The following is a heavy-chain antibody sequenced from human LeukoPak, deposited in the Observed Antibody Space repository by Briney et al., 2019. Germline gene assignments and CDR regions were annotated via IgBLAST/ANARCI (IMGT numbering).Heavy chain of an antibody. J-gene: IGHJ4*02. CDR2: ISGSGGDT. D-gene: IGHD6-13*01. V-gene: IGHV3-23*01. CDR3: AKDRTYTSSCFDY. CDR1: GFTVTNYA. Sequence: PGGSLRLSCLASGFTVTNYAMHWVRQAPGKGLEWVSGISGSGGDTYYADSVKGRFTISRDTSKSTLHLQMNSLRAEDTAVYYCAKDRTYTSSCFDYWGQGTLVTVSS.